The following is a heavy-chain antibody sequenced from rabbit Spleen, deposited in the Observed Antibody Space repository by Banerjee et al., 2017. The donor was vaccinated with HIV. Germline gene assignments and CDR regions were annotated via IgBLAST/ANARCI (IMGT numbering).Heavy chain of an antibody. D-gene: IGHD1-1*01. CDR2: IYTGAYTIT. J-gene: IGHJ4*01. CDR3: ARDSGSGDYIDGYFSL. V-gene: IGHV1S45*01. CDR1: GFSFNITYY. Sequence: QEQLEESGGGLVKPEGSLTLACTASGFSFNITYYMCWVRQAPGKGLEWIACIYTGAYTITYYASWAKGRFTISKTSSTTVTLQMTSLTAADTATYFCARDSGSGDYIDGYFSLWGPGTLVTVS.